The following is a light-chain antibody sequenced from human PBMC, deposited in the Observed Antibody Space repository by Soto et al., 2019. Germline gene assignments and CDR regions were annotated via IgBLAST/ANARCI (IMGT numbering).Light chain of an antibody. J-gene: IGLJ1*01. CDR3: SSYTSSSTLLDF. Sequence: QSALTQPASVSGSPGQSITISCTGTSSDVGGYNYVSWYQQHPGKAPKLMIYDVSNRPSGVSNRFSGSKSGNTASLTISGLQAEDEAYYYCSSYTSSSTLLDFFGTGTKLTVL. CDR2: DVS. CDR1: SSDVGGYNY. V-gene: IGLV2-14*01.